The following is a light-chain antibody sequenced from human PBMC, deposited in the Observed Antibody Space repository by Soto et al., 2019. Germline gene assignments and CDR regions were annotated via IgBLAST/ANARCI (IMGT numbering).Light chain of an antibody. CDR2: FVS. CDR3: MQALQTPWT. Sequence: DIVMTQSPLSLPVTPGEPASISCRSSQSLLHSNGYNYLDWYLQKPGQSPQLLIYFVSNRASGVPDRFSGSGSGTDFTLKISRVEAEDVGVYYCMQALQTPWTFGQGTKVEV. J-gene: IGKJ1*01. V-gene: IGKV2-28*01. CDR1: QSLLHSNGYNY.